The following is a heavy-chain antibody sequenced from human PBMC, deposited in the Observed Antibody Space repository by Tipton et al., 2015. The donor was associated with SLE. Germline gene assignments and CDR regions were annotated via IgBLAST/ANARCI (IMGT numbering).Heavy chain of an antibody. J-gene: IGHJ5*02. CDR1: GGSISSSSYY. CDR2: IYYSGST. V-gene: IGHV4-39*07. Sequence: LRLSCTVSGGSISSSSYYWGWIRQPPGKGLEWIGSIYYSGSTNYNPSLKSRVTISVDTSKNQFSLKLSSVTAADTAVYYCARGGHDYVWGSYRTYNWFDPWGQGTLVTVSS. CDR3: ARGGHDYVWGSYRTYNWFDP. D-gene: IGHD3-16*02.